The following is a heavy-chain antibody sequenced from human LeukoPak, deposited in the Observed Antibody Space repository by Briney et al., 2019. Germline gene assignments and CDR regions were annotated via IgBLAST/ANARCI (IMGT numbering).Heavy chain of an antibody. CDR3: ARTGIAVAGTVY. CDR1: DGSISSSSYY. V-gene: IGHV4-39*01. Sequence: PSETLSLTCTVSDGSISSSSYYWGWIPQPPGKGLEWISSTYYSGSTYYNPSLKSRATISVDTSKNQYSLKMSSVSAADTAVYYCARTGIAVAGTVYWGQGTLVTVSS. D-gene: IGHD6-19*01. J-gene: IGHJ4*02. CDR2: TYYSGST.